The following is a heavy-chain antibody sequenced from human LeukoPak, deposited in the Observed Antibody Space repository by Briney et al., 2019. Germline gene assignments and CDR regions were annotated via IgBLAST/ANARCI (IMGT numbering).Heavy chain of an antibody. CDR2: IKQDGSEK. CDR3: ARADYDFWSGYSDYYYMDV. Sequence: GGSLRLSYAASGFTFSSYWMSWVRQAPGKGLEWVANIKQDGSEKYYVDSVKGRFTISRDNAKNSLYLQMNSLRAEDTAVYYCARADYDFWSGYSDYYYMDVWGKGTTVTVSS. J-gene: IGHJ6*03. V-gene: IGHV3-7*04. D-gene: IGHD3-3*01. CDR1: GFTFSSYW.